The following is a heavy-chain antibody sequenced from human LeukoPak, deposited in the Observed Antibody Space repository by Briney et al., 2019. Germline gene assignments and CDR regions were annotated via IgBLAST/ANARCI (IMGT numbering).Heavy chain of an antibody. V-gene: IGHV4-31*03. CDR1: GGSINSGGYF. CDR3: ARQAGSYAFYYYDY. D-gene: IGHD2-2*01. Sequence: SQTLSLTCTVSGGSINSGGYFWTWIRQHPEKGLEWIGYIYYSGSTNYNPSLKSRVTISVDTSKNQFSLKLRSVTAADTAVYYCARQAGSYAFYYYDYWGQGTLVTVSS. CDR2: IYYSGST. J-gene: IGHJ4*02.